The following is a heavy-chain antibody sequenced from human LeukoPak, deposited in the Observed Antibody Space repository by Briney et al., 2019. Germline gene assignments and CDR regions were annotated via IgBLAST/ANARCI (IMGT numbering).Heavy chain of an antibody. Sequence: GGSLRLSCEASGFSFTNTWMSWVRQAPGKGLGWVGRVKSKADDGTMDYAAPVQGRFTISRDDSKNTLSLQMNSLKTEDTAVYYCATEGGSGSYYGDDAFDMWGQGTMVTVSS. CDR3: ATEGGSGSYYGDDAFDM. D-gene: IGHD3-10*01. CDR1: GFSFTNTW. J-gene: IGHJ3*02. CDR2: VKSKADDGTM. V-gene: IGHV3-15*01.